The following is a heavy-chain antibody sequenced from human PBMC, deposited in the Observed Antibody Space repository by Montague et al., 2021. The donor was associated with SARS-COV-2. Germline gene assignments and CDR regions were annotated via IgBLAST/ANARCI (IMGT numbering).Heavy chain of an antibody. D-gene: IGHD3-10*01. CDR3: ARPRSGSYYKTPIDY. J-gene: IGHJ4*02. CDR2: ISYDGSNK. CDR1: GFTFSSYA. V-gene: IGHV3-30-3*01. Sequence: SQRLSCAASGFTFSSYAMHWVRQAPGKGLEWVAVISYDGSNKYYADSVKGRFTISRDNSKNTLYLQMNSLRAEDTAVYYCARPRSGSYYKTPIDYWGQGTLVTVSS.